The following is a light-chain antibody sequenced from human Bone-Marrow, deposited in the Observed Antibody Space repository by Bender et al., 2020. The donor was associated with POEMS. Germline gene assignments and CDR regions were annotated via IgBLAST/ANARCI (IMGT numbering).Light chain of an antibody. J-gene: IGLJ2*01. CDR2: EDS. CDR3: YSIGSSGKVV. V-gene: IGLV3-10*01. CDR1: ALPKKY. Sequence: SYELTQPPSLSVSPGQTARITCSGDALPKKYAYWYQQKSGQAPVLVIYEDSERPSGNTERFSGSSAGTMATLTISGAQVEDEADYYCYSIGSSGKVVFGGGTKVTVL.